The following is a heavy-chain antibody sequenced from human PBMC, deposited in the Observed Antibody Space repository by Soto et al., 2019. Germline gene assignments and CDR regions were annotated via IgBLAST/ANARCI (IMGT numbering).Heavy chain of an antibody. CDR3: AREVAADTAMVYHGMDV. CDR1: GFTVSSNY. V-gene: IGHV3-53*01. Sequence: GGSLRLSCAASGFTVSSNYMSWVRQAPGKGLEWVSVIYSGGSTYYADSVKGRFTISRDNSKNTLYLQMNSLRAEDTAVYYCAREVAADTAMVYHGMDVWGQGTTVTVSS. J-gene: IGHJ6*02. D-gene: IGHD5-18*01. CDR2: IYSGGST.